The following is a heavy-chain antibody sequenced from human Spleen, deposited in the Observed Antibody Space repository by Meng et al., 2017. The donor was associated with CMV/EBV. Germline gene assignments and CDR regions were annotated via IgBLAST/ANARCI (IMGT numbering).Heavy chain of an antibody. D-gene: IGHD4-23*01. Sequence: LSCAASGFTFSSYAMRWVRQAPGKGLEWVSAISGSGGSTYYADSVKGRFTISRDNSKNTLYLQMNSLRAEDTAVYYCAKDPIGGNSFIWGQGTLVTVSS. CDR2: ISGSGGST. V-gene: IGHV3-23*01. CDR3: AKDPIGGNSFI. J-gene: IGHJ4*02. CDR1: GFTFSSYA.